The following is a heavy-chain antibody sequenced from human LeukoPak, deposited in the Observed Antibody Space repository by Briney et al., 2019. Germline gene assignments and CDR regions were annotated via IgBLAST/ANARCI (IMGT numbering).Heavy chain of an antibody. J-gene: IGHJ6*03. CDR3: ARLGYCSSTSCYTGHYYYYMDV. CDR2: IYYSGST. Sequence: SETLSLTCTVSGGSISSYYWSWIRQPPGKGLEWIGYIYYSGSTNYNPSLKSRVTISVDTSKNQFSLKLSSVTAADTAVYYCARLGYCSSTSCYTGHYYYYMDVWGKGTTVTVSS. CDR1: GGSISSYY. D-gene: IGHD2-2*02. V-gene: IGHV4-59*01.